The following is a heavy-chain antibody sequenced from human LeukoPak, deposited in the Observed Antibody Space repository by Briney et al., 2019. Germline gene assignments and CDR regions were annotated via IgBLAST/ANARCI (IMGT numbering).Heavy chain of an antibody. CDR2: IYHSGST. CDR3: ARLGIFGVVPYYYYYGMDV. CDR1: GGSISSGGYS. Sequence: SQTLSLTCAVSGGSISSGGYSWSWIRQLPGKGLEWIGYIYHSGSTYYNPSLKSRVTISVDRSKNQFSLKLSSVTAADTAVYYCARLGIFGVVPYYYYYGMDVWGQGTTVTVSS. V-gene: IGHV4-30-2*01. D-gene: IGHD3-3*01. J-gene: IGHJ6*02.